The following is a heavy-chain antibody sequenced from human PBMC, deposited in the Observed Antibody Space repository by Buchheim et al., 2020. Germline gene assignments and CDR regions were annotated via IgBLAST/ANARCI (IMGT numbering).Heavy chain of an antibody. D-gene: IGHD3-10*01. V-gene: IGHV4-34*01. CDR3: ARVPRFYGSGKTNWFDP. CDR2: INHSGST. Sequence: QVQLQQWGAGLLKPSETLSLTCAVYGGSFSGYYWSWIRQPPGKGLEWIGEINHSGSTNYNPSLKSRVTISVDTSKNQFSLKLSSVTAADTAVYYCARVPRFYGSGKTNWFDPWGQGTL. J-gene: IGHJ5*02. CDR1: GGSFSGYY.